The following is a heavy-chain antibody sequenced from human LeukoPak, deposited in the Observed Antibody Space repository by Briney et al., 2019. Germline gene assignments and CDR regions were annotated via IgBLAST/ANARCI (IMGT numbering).Heavy chain of an antibody. CDR3: ARGGGSFYNY. J-gene: IGHJ4*02. V-gene: IGHV3-7*04. D-gene: IGHD2-15*01. CDR1: GLTISNYW. Sequence: GGSLTLSCTASGLTISNYWMSWVRQAPGKGLEWVANIKQEGSERYYVDSVNGRFTISRDNAKNSLYLQMNSLRVEDTAVYYCARGGGSFYNYWGQGTLVTVSS. CDR2: IKQEGSER.